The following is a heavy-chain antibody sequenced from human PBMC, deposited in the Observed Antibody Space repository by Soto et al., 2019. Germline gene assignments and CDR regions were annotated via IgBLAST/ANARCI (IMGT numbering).Heavy chain of an antibody. CDR3: ARSSGTYPPSRYYYGLDV. D-gene: IGHD1-26*01. Sequence: ASVKVSCKASGYTFTSYGFSWVRQAPGRGLEWMGWISAYNGDTNYPQKFQARVTMTTDTSTSTAYLDLRSLRSDDTAVYYCARSSGTYPPSRYYYGLDVWGQGTTVTVSS. CDR2: ISAYNGDT. V-gene: IGHV1-18*01. J-gene: IGHJ6*02. CDR1: GYTFTSYG.